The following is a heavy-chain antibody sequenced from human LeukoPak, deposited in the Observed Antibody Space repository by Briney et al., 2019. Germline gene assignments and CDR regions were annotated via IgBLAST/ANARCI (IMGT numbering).Heavy chain of an antibody. D-gene: IGHD7-27*01. V-gene: IGHV4-34*01. CDR1: GGSFSGYY. CDR3: ARDWVKSGFDP. Sequence: KPSETLSLICAVYGGSFSGYYWSWIRQPPGKGLEWIGEINHSGSTNYNPSLKSRVTISVDTSKNQFSLKLSSVTAADTAVYYCARDWVKSGFDPWGQGTLVTVSS. J-gene: IGHJ5*02. CDR2: INHSGST.